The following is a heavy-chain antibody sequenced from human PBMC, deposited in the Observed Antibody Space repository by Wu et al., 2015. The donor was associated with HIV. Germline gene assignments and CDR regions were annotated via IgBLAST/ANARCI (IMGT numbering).Heavy chain of an antibody. D-gene: IGHD3-22*01. Sequence: QVQLVQSGAEVKKPGASVKVSCKASGYTFTGYYMHWVRQAPGQGLEWMGWINPNSGGTNYAQKFQGRVTMTRDTSIRTAYMELSRLRSDDTAVYYCAKAIHGTYYYDSSGYYPMAHKHYYGMDVWGQGP. CDR3: AKAIHGTYYYDSSGYYPMAHKHYYGMDV. CDR2: INPNSGGT. J-gene: IGHJ6*02. CDR1: GYTFTGYY. V-gene: IGHV1-2*02.